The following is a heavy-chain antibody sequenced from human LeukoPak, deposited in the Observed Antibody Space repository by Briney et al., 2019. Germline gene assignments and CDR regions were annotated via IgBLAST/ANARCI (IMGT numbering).Heavy chain of an antibody. CDR1: GFTLNVYE. V-gene: IGHV3-48*03. CDR3: ARSGGSYPFFDY. J-gene: IGHJ4*02. CDR2: ISNSGSTI. Sequence: PGGSLRLSCAASGFTLNVYEMNWVRQAPGMGLEWLSYISNSGSTIYYADSVKGRFTISRDNAKKSLYLQMNSLRAEDTAVYYCARSGGSYPFFDYWGQGVLVTVSS. D-gene: IGHD1-26*01.